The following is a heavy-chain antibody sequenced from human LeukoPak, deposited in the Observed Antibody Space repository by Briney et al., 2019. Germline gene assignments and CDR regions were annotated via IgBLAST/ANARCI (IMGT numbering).Heavy chain of an antibody. V-gene: IGHV3-74*01. CDR2: INSDGSST. CDR1: GFTFSSYW. Sequence: SGGSLRLSCAASGFTFSSYWMHWVRQAPGKGLVRVSRINSDGSSTSYADSVKGRFTISRDNAKNTLYLQMNSLRAEDTAVYYCARVGRDYDSSGYYYSPYYYYYYMDVWGKGTTVTVSS. J-gene: IGHJ6*03. D-gene: IGHD3-22*01. CDR3: ARVGRDYDSSGYYYSPYYYYYYMDV.